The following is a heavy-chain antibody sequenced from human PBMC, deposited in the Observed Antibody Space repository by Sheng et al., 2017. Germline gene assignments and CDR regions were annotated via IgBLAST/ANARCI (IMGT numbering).Heavy chain of an antibody. CDR3: ARDEYGDPLYYYGMDV. J-gene: IGHJ6*02. CDR1: GYSISSGYY. D-gene: IGHD4-17*01. CDR2: IYHSGST. V-gene: IGHV4-38-2*02. Sequence: QVQLQESGPGLVKPSETLSLTCTVSGYSISSGYYWGWIRQPPGKGLEWIGSIYHSGSTYYNPSLKSRVTISVDTSKNQFSLKLSSVTAADTAVYYCARDEYGDPLYYYGMDVWGQGPRSPSP.